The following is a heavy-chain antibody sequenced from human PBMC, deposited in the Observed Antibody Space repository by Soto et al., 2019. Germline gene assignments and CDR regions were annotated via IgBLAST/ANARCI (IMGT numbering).Heavy chain of an antibody. Sequence: SVQVSCKASGGTFSSYAISWVRQAPGQGLEWMGGIIPIFGTANYAQKFQGRVTITADKSTSTAYMELSSLRSEDTAVYYCARDQNRYDSSGYYWEYFDYWGQGTLVTVLL. J-gene: IGHJ4*02. CDR1: GGTFSSYA. V-gene: IGHV1-69*06. D-gene: IGHD3-22*01. CDR3: ARDQNRYDSSGYYWEYFDY. CDR2: IIPIFGTA.